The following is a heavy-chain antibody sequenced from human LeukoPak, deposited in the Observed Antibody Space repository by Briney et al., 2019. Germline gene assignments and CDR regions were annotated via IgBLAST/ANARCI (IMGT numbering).Heavy chain of an antibody. CDR1: GGSISNGDHY. CDR2: IYCSGST. J-gene: IGHJ4*02. D-gene: IGHD6-19*01. Sequence: SETLSLTCTVSGGSISNGDHYWSWIRQHPGKGLEWIGHIYCSGSTYYNPSLKSRGIISVETSKNQSSLKLSSVTAADTAVYYCARRTAVAGHYYFDYWGQGTLVTVSS. V-gene: IGHV4-31*03. CDR3: ARRTAVAGHYYFDY.